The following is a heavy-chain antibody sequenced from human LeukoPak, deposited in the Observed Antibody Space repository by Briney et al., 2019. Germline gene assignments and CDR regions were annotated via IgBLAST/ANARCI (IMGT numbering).Heavy chain of an antibody. D-gene: IGHD2-15*01. CDR3: ARNSCPSGSCYDNRGYYDY. Sequence: PSETLSLTCTVSGGSISSYYWSWIRQPPGKGLEWIGYIYYSGSTNYNPSLKSRVTISVDTSKNQFSLKLSSATAADTAVYYCARNSCPSGSCYDNRGYYDYWGQGTLVTVSS. CDR1: GGSISSYY. J-gene: IGHJ4*02. V-gene: IGHV4-59*08. CDR2: IYYSGST.